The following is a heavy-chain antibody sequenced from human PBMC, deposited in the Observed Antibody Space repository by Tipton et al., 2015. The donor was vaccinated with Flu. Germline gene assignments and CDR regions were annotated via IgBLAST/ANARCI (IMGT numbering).Heavy chain of an antibody. Sequence: LVQSGGDLIQPGGSLRLSCAASGFTVNSNYMSWVRPAPGKGLEWVSVIYSDGRAYYVDSVKGRFTVSRDDSKNMLSPQMDSLRAEDTAVYYCTRGQGANPWGQGTLVTVSS. CDR3: TRGQGANP. CDR2: IYSDGRA. J-gene: IGHJ5*02. CDR1: GFTVNSNY. V-gene: IGHV3-53*01.